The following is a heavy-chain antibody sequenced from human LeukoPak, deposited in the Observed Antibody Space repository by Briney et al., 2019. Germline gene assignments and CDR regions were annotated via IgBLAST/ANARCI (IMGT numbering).Heavy chain of an antibody. Sequence: SETLSLTCTVSGGSISSSSYYWGWIRQPPGKGLEWIGSIYYSGSTYYNPSLKGRITISVDTSKNQFSLKLSSVTAADTAVYYCARVPSYGYLNWFDPWGQGTLVTVSS. J-gene: IGHJ5*02. CDR1: GGSISSSSYY. CDR3: ARVPSYGYLNWFDP. CDR2: IYYSGST. D-gene: IGHD5-18*01. V-gene: IGHV4-39*07.